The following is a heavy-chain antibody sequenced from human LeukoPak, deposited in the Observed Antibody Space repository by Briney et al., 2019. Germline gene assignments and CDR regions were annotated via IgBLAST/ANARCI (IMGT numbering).Heavy chain of an antibody. V-gene: IGHV4-38-2*01. CDR2: IYHSGST. J-gene: IGHJ6*03. Sequence: SETLSLTCAVSGYSISSGYYWGWIRQPPGKGLEWIGSIYHSGSTYYNPSLKSRVTISVDTSRNQFSLKLSSVTAADTAVYYCARVTIGYYYYYYYMDVWGKGTTVTVSS. CDR1: GYSISSGYY. D-gene: IGHD3-3*01. CDR3: ARVTIGYYYYYYYMDV.